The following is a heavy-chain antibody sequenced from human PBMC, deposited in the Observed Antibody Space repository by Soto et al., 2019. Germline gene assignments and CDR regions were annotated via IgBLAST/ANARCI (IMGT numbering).Heavy chain of an antibody. CDR1: GFTFSNAW. CDR3: TDGMDV. V-gene: IGHV3-15*01. J-gene: IGHJ6*02. CDR2: IKSETDGGTR. Sequence: EVQLVESGGGLVKPGGSLRLSCAASGFTFSNAWMSWVRQAPGKGLEWVGRIKSETDGGTRDYAAPVKGRFTISRDDSKNTLYLQMNSLKTADTAVYYCTDGMDVWGQGTTVTVSS.